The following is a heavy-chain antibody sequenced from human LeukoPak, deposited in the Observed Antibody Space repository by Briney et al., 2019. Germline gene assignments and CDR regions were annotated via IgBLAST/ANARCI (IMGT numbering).Heavy chain of an antibody. Sequence: GGSLRLSCAASGFTFSSYAMSWVSQAPGRGLEWVSAISGSGGSTYYANSVKGRFTISRDNSKNTLCLQMNSLRAEDTAVYYCAKDLRRNCSGGSCPWGQGTLVTVSS. V-gene: IGHV3-23*01. D-gene: IGHD2-15*01. J-gene: IGHJ5*02. CDR3: AKDLRRNCSGGSCP. CDR2: ISGSGGST. CDR1: GFTFSSYA.